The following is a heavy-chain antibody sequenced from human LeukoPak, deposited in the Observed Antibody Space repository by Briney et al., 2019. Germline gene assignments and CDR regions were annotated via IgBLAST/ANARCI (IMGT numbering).Heavy chain of an antibody. CDR3: ARRGPYFDY. CDR1: GFTFSSYG. D-gene: IGHD3-10*01. V-gene: IGHV3-21*05. Sequence: PGGSLRLSCAASGFTFSSYGMHWVRQAPGKGLEWISYISSTSTDIYYVDSVKGRFTIPRDNAKNSLYLQMNSLRPEDTSIYYCARRGPYFDYWGQGILVTVSS. J-gene: IGHJ4*02. CDR2: ISSTSTDI.